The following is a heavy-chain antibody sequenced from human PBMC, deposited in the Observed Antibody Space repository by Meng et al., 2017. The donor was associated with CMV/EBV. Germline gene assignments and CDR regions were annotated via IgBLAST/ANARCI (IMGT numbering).Heavy chain of an antibody. D-gene: IGHD2-2*01. Sequence: SVKVSCKASGGTFSSYAISWVRQAPGQGLEWMGGIIPILGIANYAQKFQGRVTITADKSTSTAYMELSSLRSEDTAVYYCARDDPVVPAATFFDYWGQGTLVTVSS. J-gene: IGHJ4*02. V-gene: IGHV1-69*10. CDR2: IIPILGIA. CDR3: ARDDPVVPAATFFDY. CDR1: GGTFSSYA.